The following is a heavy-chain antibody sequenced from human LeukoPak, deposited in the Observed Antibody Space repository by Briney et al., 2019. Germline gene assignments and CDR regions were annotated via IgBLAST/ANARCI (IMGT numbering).Heavy chain of an antibody. Sequence: SVKLSCKASGGTFSSYAISWVRQAPGQGLEWMGGIIPIFGTANYAQKFQGRVTITADKSSSTAYMELSSLRSEDTAVYYCASEVRFGGAFDIWGQGTMVTVSS. D-gene: IGHD4-23*01. V-gene: IGHV1-69*06. CDR3: ASEVRFGGAFDI. J-gene: IGHJ3*02. CDR2: IIPIFGTA. CDR1: GGTFSSYA.